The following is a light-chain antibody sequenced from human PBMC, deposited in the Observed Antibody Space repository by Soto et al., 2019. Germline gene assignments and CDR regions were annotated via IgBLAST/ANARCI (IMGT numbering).Light chain of an antibody. CDR1: QGINSY. J-gene: IGKJ1*01. CDR3: QPLNSYPRT. V-gene: IGKV1-9*01. CDR2: AAS. Sequence: DIQLTQSPSVLSASVGDRVTITCRASQGINSYLAWYQQKPGKVPKLLIYAASTLHSGVPSRFSGSGSGTEFTPSISSLHPEYFATYYCQPLNSYPRTFGQGTKVEIK.